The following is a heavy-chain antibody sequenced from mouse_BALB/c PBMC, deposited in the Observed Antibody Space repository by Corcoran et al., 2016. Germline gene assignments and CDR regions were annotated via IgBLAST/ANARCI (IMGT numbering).Heavy chain of an antibody. D-gene: IGHD1-1*02. J-gene: IGHJ4*01. CDR2: INPYNDGT. CDR1: GYTFTSYV. V-gene: IGHV1S136*01. Sequence: EVQLQQSGPELVKPGASVKMSCKASGYTFTSYVMHWVKRKPGQGLEWIGYINPYNDGTKENEKFKGKATLTSEKYSRTAYMELNSLTSEDSAVYYGAREGGYDYYAMDYWGQGTSVTVSS. CDR3: AREGGYDYYAMDY.